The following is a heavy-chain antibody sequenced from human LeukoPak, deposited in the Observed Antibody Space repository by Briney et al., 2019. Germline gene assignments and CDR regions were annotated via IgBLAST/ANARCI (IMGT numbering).Heavy chain of an antibody. V-gene: IGHV3-30*01. J-gene: IGHJ4*02. CDR3: AREIAAADFDY. CDR1: GFTFSSYA. D-gene: IGHD6-13*01. Sequence: GGSLRLSCAASGFTFSSYAMHWVRQAPGKGLEWVAVISYDGSNKYYADSAKGRFTISRDNSKNTLYLQMNSLRAEDTAVYYCAREIAAADFDYWGQGTLVTVSS. CDR2: ISYDGSNK.